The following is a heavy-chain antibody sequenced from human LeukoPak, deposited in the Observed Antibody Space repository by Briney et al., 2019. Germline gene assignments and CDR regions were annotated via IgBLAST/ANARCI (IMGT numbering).Heavy chain of an antibody. J-gene: IGHJ3*02. CDR1: GYTFTSYA. CDR3: AREVYYYDSSGYYENDAFDI. CDR2: INTNTGNP. Sequence: ASVKVSCKASGYTFTSYAMNWVRQAPGQGLEWMGWINTNTGNPTYAQGFTGRFVFSLDTSVSTAYLQISSLKAEDTAVYYCAREVYYYDSSGYYENDAFDIWGQGTMVTVSS. V-gene: IGHV7-4-1*02. D-gene: IGHD3-22*01.